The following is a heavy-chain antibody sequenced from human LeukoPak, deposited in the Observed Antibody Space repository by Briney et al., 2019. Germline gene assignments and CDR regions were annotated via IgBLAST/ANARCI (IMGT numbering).Heavy chain of an antibody. CDR2: IYYSGST. Sequence: SETLSLTCTVSGGSISSSSYYWGWIRQPPGKGLEWIGSIYYSGSTYYNPSLKSRVTISVDTSKNQFSLKLSSVTAADTAVYYCARGTLGGYCSSTSCYGLDYWGQGALVTVSS. D-gene: IGHD2-2*01. CDR3: ARGTLGGYCSSTSCYGLDY. J-gene: IGHJ4*02. V-gene: IGHV4-39*07. CDR1: GGSISSSSYY.